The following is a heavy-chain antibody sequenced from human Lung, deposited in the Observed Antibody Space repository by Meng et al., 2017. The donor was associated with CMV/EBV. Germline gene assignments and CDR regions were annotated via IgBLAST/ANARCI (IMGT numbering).Heavy chain of an antibody. V-gene: IGHV3-33*06. D-gene: IGHD3-3*01. CDR1: GFTFSTYG. CDR3: VKVDDFWSGYYGSYYYAMDV. Sequence: GESXKISCAASGFTFSTYGMHWVRQAPGKGLEWVALIWYDGSKKWYADSVKGRFTISRDNSKNTLYLQMNSLRAEDTAVYYCVKVDDFWSGYYGSYYYAMDVXGQGXTVTVSS. CDR2: IWYDGSKK. J-gene: IGHJ6*02.